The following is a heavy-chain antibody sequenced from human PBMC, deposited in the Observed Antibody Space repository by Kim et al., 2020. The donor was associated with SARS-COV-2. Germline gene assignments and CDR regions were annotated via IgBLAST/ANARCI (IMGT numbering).Heavy chain of an antibody. CDR3: ARPYGSGSYYNPNPQYYFDY. D-gene: IGHD3-10*01. Sequence: SETLSLTCTVSGGSISSSSYYWGWIRQPPGKGLEWIGSIYYSGSTYYNPSLKSRVTISVDTSKNQFSLKLSSVTAADTAVSYCARPYGSGSYYNPNPQYYFDYWGRGTLVTVSS. CDR1: GGSISSSSYY. CDR2: IYYSGST. V-gene: IGHV4-39*01. J-gene: IGHJ4*02.